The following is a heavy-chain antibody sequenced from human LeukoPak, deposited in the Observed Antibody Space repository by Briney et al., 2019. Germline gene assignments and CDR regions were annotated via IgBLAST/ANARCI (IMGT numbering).Heavy chain of an antibody. D-gene: IGHD1-14*01. Sequence: SETLSLTCTVSGGSISSYYWSWIRQPPGKGLEWIGYMYYSGSTNYNPSLKSRVTISKDMSKNQFSLKLSSMTAADTAVYYCARGKVTSGGMDVWGQGTTVTVSS. J-gene: IGHJ6*02. CDR2: MYYSGST. CDR3: ARGKVTSGGMDV. V-gene: IGHV4-59*01. CDR1: GGSISSYY.